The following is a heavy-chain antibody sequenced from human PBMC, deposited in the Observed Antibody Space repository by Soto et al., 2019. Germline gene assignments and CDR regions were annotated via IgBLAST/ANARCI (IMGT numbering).Heavy chain of an antibody. D-gene: IGHD6-13*01. CDR1: GFTFSTYE. V-gene: IGHV3-48*03. CDR2: ISVSGNII. CDR3: VRDTMRASAAASLDY. Sequence: GGSLRLSCAASGFTFSTYEFNWVRHAPGRGLELISYISVSGNIIKYADSVKGRFTISRDNAENSLHLHMSSLRVDDTAVYFCVRDTMRASAAASLDYWGQGTQVTVSS. J-gene: IGHJ4*02.